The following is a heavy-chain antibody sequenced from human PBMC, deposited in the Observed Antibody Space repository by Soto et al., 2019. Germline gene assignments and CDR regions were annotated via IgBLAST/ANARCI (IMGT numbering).Heavy chain of an antibody. Sequence: QVHLVESGGGVVQPGRSLTLSCAASGFTFSNYAMDWVRQAPGKGLEWVAIVSSEGTKKNYAVSVKGRFTISRDNSKNKLYLQMNSLRPEDTAIYYCATEDFDSWGQGSLVTVSS. CDR1: GFTFSNYA. CDR2: VSSEGTKK. CDR3: ATEDFDS. J-gene: IGHJ4*02. V-gene: IGHV3-30-3*01.